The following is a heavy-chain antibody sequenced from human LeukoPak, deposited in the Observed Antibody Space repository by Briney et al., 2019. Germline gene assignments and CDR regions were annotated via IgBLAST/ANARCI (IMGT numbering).Heavy chain of an antibody. D-gene: IGHD3-22*01. CDR1: RFTFSSYS. CDR2: ISSSSSTI. J-gene: IGHJ4*02. Sequence: GGSLRLSCAASRFTFSSYSMNWVRQAPGKGLEWVSSISSSSSTIYYADSVKGRFTISRDNAKNSLYLQMNSLRAEDTAVYYCARDKYKATYYYDSSGYYALDYWGQGTLVTVSS. V-gene: IGHV3-48*01. CDR3: ARDKYKATYYYDSSGYYALDY.